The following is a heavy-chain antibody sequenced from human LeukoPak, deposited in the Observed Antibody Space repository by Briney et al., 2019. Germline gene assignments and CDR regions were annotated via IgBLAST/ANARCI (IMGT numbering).Heavy chain of an antibody. D-gene: IGHD3-3*01. V-gene: IGHV3-23*01. J-gene: IGHJ4*02. CDR2: ISGSGGST. Sequence: GGSLRLSCAASGFTFSSYAMSWVRQAPGKGLEWVSAISGSGGSTYYADSVKGRFTISRDNSKNTLYLQMNSLRAEDTAVYYCAKASGGSTIFGVYDYWGQGTLVTVSS. CDR1: GFTFSSYA. CDR3: AKASGGSTIFGVYDY.